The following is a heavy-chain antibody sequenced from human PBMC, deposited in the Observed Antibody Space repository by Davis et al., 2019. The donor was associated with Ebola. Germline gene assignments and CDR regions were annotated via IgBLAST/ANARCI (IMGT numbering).Heavy chain of an antibody. D-gene: IGHD6-19*01. CDR2: ITGSDGSI. Sequence: GESLKISCAASGFTFSSYAMSWVRQAPGKGLEWVSGITGSDGSIYCADSVKGRFTISRDNSKNTLYLQMNSLRAEDTAVYYCAKDQWSVAGTRGWFDPWGQGTLVTVSS. CDR3: AKDQWSVAGTRGWFDP. J-gene: IGHJ5*02. V-gene: IGHV3-23*01. CDR1: GFTFSSYA.